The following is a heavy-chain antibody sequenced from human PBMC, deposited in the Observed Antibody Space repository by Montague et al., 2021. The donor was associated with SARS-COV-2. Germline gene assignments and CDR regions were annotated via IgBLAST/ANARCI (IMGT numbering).Heavy chain of an antibody. Sequence: TLSLTCTVSGGSISGDTYYWTWIRQPPGKGLEWIAYIYYTGSTYYNPSLQSRLRTSLDTSKNQFSLTLTSVTAADTAIYYCARNRGWGSRGAWYVDLWGRGTLVTVSS. CDR2: IYYTGST. CDR1: GGSISGDTYY. D-gene: IGHD7-27*01. CDR3: ARNRGWGSRGAWYVDL. V-gene: IGHV4-31*03. J-gene: IGHJ2*01.